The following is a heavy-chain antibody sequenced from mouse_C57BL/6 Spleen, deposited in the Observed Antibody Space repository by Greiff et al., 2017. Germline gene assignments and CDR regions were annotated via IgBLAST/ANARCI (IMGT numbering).Heavy chain of an antibody. J-gene: IGHJ1*03. D-gene: IGHD1-1*01. CDR3: ARSPYYYGSSYWYFDV. Sequence: VQLQQSGPELVKPGASVKISCKASGYAFSSSWMNWVKQRPGKGLEWIGRIYPGDGDTNYNGKFKGKATLTADNSSSTAYMQLSSLTSEDSAVYFCARSPYYYGSSYWYFDVWGTGTTVTVSS. CDR2: IYPGDGDT. V-gene: IGHV1-82*01. CDR1: GYAFSSSW.